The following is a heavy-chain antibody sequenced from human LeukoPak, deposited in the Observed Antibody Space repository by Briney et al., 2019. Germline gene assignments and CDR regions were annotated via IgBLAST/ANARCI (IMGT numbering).Heavy chain of an antibody. V-gene: IGHV1-8*03. CDR2: MNPNSGNT. CDR1: GYTFTSYD. Sequence: ASVKVSCKASGYTFTSYDINWVRQATGQGLEWMGWMNPNSGNTGYAQKFQGRVTITRNTSISTAYMELSSLRSEDTAVYYCARAGGGYCSSTSCYEGGGYYFDYWGQGTLVTVSS. CDR3: ARAGGGYCSSTSCYEGGGYYFDY. J-gene: IGHJ4*02. D-gene: IGHD2-2*01.